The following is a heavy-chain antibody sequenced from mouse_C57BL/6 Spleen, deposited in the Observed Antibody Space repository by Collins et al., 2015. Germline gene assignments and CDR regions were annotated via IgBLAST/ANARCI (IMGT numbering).Heavy chain of an antibody. Sequence: QVQLQQSDAELVKPGASVKISCKVSGYTFTDHTIHWMKQRPEQGLEWIGYIYPRDGSTKYNEKFKGKATLTADKSSSTAYMQLNSLTSEDSAVYFCARNYYGSSWIYAMDYWGQGTSVTVSS. CDR2: IYPRDGST. V-gene: IGHV1-78*01. CDR1: GYTFTDHT. J-gene: IGHJ4*01. D-gene: IGHD1-1*01. CDR3: ARNYYGSSWIYAMDY.